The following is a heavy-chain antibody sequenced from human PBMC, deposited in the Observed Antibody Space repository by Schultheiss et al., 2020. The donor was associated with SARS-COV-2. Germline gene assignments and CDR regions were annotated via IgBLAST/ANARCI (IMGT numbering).Heavy chain of an antibody. CDR1: GGSISSYY. CDR3: AKDTPYCSSTSCYGWNWFDP. CDR2: IYYSGST. V-gene: IGHV4-59*01. D-gene: IGHD2-2*01. Sequence: SETLSLTCTVSGGSISSYYWSWIRQPPGKGLEWIGYIYYSGSTNYNPSLKSRVTISVDTSKNQFSLKLSSVTAADTAVYYCAKDTPYCSSTSCYGWNWFDPWGQGTLVTVSS. J-gene: IGHJ5*02.